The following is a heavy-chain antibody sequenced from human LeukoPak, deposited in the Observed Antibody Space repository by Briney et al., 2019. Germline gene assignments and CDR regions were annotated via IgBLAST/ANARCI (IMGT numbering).Heavy chain of an antibody. CDR2: ISYDGTNK. Sequence: PGGSLRLSCAASGFTFSSYAMSWVRQAPGKGLEWVAVISYDGTNKYYADSVKGRFTISRDNSKNTLYLQMNSLRAEDTALYYCAPAGENWGQGTLVTVSS. D-gene: IGHD3-10*01. CDR3: APAGEN. CDR1: GFTFSSYA. V-gene: IGHV3-30-3*01. J-gene: IGHJ4*02.